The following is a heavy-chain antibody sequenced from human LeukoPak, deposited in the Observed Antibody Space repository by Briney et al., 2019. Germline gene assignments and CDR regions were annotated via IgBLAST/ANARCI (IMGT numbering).Heavy chain of an antibody. CDR2: IYYSGST. Sequence: PSETLSLTCTVSGGSISSYYWSWIRQPPGKGLEWIGYIYYSGSTNYNPSLKSRVTISVDTSKNRFSLKLSSVTAADTAVYYCARHWNWAYGSYDILTGYPQLNWFDPWGQGTLVTVSS. J-gene: IGHJ5*02. CDR1: GGSISSYY. D-gene: IGHD3-9*01. V-gene: IGHV4-59*08. CDR3: ARHWNWAYGSYDILTGYPQLNWFDP.